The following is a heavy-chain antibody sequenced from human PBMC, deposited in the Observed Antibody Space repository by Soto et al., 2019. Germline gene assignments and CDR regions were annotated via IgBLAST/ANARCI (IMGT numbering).Heavy chain of an antibody. CDR1: GFTFSSYA. D-gene: IGHD6-13*01. V-gene: IGHV3-23*01. CDR2: ISGSGGST. J-gene: IGHJ6*02. CDR3: AKLRAAAAAPPLYGMDV. Sequence: GGSLRLSCAASGFTFSSYAMSWVRQAPGKGLEWVSAISGSGGSTYYADSVKGRFTISRDNSKNTLYLQMNSLRAEDTAVYYCAKLRAAAAAPPLYGMDVWGQGTTVTVSS.